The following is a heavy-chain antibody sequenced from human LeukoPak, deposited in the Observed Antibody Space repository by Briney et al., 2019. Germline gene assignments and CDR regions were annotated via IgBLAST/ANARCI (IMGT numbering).Heavy chain of an antibody. CDR3: AKDPEKWLQLRLGFSD. Sequence: GSLRLSCAASGFTFSDYYMTWVRQAPGKGLEWVSGISGSGRNTYYADSVKGRFTISRDNSQNTLYLQMNSLRAEDTAVYYCAKDPEKWLQLRLGFSDWGQGTLATVSS. CDR2: ISGSGRNT. D-gene: IGHD5-24*01. J-gene: IGHJ4*02. CDR1: GFTFSDYY. V-gene: IGHV3-23*01.